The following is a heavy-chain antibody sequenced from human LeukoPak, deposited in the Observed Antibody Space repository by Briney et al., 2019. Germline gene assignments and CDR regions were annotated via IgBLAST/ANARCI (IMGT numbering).Heavy chain of an antibody. D-gene: IGHD6-19*01. CDR2: INPNSGGT. V-gene: IGHV1-2*04. CDR1: GYTFTDYY. Sequence: ASVKVSCKTSGYTFTDYYMHWVRQAPGQGLEWMGWINPNSGGTNYAQKFQGWVTMTRDTSISTAYMELSRLRSDDTAVYYCARDYAPYSSGWYRGSIDAFDIWGQGTMVTVSS. CDR3: ARDYAPYSSGWYRGSIDAFDI. J-gene: IGHJ3*02.